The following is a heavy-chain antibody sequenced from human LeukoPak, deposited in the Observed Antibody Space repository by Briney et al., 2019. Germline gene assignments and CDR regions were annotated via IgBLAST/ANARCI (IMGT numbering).Heavy chain of an antibody. Sequence: GGSLRLSCAASGFTFSSYGMHWVRQAPGKGLERVAVIWYDGSNKYYADSVKGRFTISRDNSKNTLYLQMNSLRAEDTAVYYCARDADIEVVPAPLDYWGQGTLVTVSS. D-gene: IGHD2-2*01. CDR3: ARDADIEVVPAPLDY. J-gene: IGHJ4*02. CDR1: GFTFSSYG. V-gene: IGHV3-33*01. CDR2: IWYDGSNK.